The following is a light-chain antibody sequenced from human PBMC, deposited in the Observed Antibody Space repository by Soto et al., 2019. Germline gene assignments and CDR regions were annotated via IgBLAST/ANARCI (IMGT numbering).Light chain of an antibody. V-gene: IGKV3-15*01. CDR2: GAS. CDR3: QQYNNWPFT. Sequence: EIVMTQSPATLSVSPGERATLSCRASQSISSNLAWYQQKPGQAPRLLIYGASTRATGLPATFSGSGSGTEFTLTISSLQSEDGAVYYCQQYNNWPFTFGPGTKVDIK. J-gene: IGKJ3*01. CDR1: QSISSN.